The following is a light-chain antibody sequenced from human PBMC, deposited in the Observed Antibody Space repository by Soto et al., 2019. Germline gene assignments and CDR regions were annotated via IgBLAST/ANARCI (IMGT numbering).Light chain of an antibody. CDR1: QSVNAY. CDR2: DAS. V-gene: IGKV3-11*01. Sequence: VLTQSPVTLSLSPGERATLSCRASQSVNAYLAWYQQKPGQAPRLLIYDASVRATGIPARFSGSGSGTDFTLTISSLEAEDSAVDYRQHHLGRHTFGQGTKVDIK. CDR3: QHHLGRHT. J-gene: IGKJ1*01.